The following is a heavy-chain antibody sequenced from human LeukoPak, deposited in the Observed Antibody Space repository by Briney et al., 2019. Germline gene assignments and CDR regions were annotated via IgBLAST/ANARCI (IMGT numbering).Heavy chain of an antibody. CDR2: ISGSGGST. CDR3: AKVNLYYYDSSTYYFDY. V-gene: IGHV3-23*01. Sequence: PGGSLRLSCAASVFTFSSYSMSWVRQAPWKGLEWILAISGSGGSTYYADSVKGRFTISRDNSKNTLYLQMNSLRAEDTAVYYCAKVNLYYYDSSTYYFDYWGQGTLVTVSS. D-gene: IGHD3-22*01. CDR1: VFTFSSYS. J-gene: IGHJ4*02.